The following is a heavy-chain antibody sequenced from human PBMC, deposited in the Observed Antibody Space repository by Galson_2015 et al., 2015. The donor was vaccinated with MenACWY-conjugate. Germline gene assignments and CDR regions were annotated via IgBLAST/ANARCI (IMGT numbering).Heavy chain of an antibody. D-gene: IGHD3-22*01. CDR3: ANDRGYYDSSGYLVYLDY. Sequence: LRLSCSASGFTFRCYAMSWVRQAPWKGLEWVSAISGSGGSTYYADSVKGRFTISRDNSKNTLYLQMNSLRAEDTAVYYCANDRGYYDSSGYLVYLDYWGQGTPVTVSS. CDR1: GFTFRCYA. J-gene: IGHJ4*02. V-gene: IGHV3-23*01. CDR2: ISGSGGST.